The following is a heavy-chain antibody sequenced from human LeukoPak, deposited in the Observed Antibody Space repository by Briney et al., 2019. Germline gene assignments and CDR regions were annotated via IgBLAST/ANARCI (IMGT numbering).Heavy chain of an antibody. D-gene: IGHD4-17*01. J-gene: IGHJ4*02. CDR3: TRMTTGHDY. CDR2: INHSGYT. CDR1: GVSFDDYY. V-gene: IGHV4-34*01. Sequence: SETLSLTCAVSGVSFDDYYWSWVRQTPGKGLEWIGEINHSGYTNDSPSLKSRVTLSIDTSRKQFSLNLRSVTVADAGIYYCTRMTTGHDYWGQGTLVTVSS.